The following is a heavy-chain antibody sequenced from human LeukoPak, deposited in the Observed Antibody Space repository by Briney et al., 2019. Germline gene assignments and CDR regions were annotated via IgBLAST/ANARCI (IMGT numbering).Heavy chain of an antibody. J-gene: IGHJ4*02. CDR3: ARFGRDGYNFYFDY. V-gene: IGHV4-59*11. CDR1: GGSISSHY. CDR2: IYYSGST. D-gene: IGHD5-24*01. Sequence: SETLSLTCTVSGGSISSHYWSWIRQPPRKGLEWIGYIYYSGSTNYNPSLKSRVTISVDTSKNQFSLKLSSVTAADTAVYYCARFGRDGYNFYFDYWGQGTLVTVSS.